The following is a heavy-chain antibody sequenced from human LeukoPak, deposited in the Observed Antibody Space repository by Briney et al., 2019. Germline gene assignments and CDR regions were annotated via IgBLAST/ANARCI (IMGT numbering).Heavy chain of an antibody. CDR2: INPNSGGT. V-gene: IGHV1-2*02. CDR3: AREGIAAAEFDP. D-gene: IGHD6-13*01. CDR1: GYTFTGYY. J-gene: IGHJ5*02. Sequence: ASVTVSCKASGYTFTGYYMHWVRQAPGQGLEWMGWINPNSGGTNYAQKFQGRVTMTRDTSISTAYMELSRLRSDDTAVYYCAREGIAAAEFDPWGQGTLVTVSS.